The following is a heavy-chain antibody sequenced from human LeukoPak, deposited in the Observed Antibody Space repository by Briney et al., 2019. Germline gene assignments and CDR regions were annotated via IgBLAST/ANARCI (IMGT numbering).Heavy chain of an antibody. CDR2: ISWNSGSI. V-gene: IGHV3-9*01. CDR1: GFTFDGYA. CDR3: AKATFTYSSSSAVDY. D-gene: IGHD6-6*01. Sequence: GGSLRLSCAASGFTFDGYAMHWVRQAPGKGLEWVSGISWNSGSIGYADSVKGRFTISRDNAKNSLYLQMNSLRAEDTALYYCAKATFTYSSSSAVDYWGQGTLVTVSS. J-gene: IGHJ4*02.